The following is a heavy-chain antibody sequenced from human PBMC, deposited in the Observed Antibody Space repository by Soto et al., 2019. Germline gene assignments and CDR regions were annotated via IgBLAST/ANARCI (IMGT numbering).Heavy chain of an antibody. J-gene: IGHJ4*02. CDR2: ISGSGGST. CDR3: AKDSEPVLGYFVPGSSDY. CDR1: GFSFDSYA. D-gene: IGHD3-10*01. V-gene: IGHV3-23*01. Sequence: GGSLRLSCVVSGFSFDSYAMTWVRQAPGKGLEWVSAISGSGGSTYYADSVKGRFTISRDNSKNPLYLQMNSLRAEDTAVYYCAKDSEPVLGYFVPGSSDYWGQGTLVTVSS.